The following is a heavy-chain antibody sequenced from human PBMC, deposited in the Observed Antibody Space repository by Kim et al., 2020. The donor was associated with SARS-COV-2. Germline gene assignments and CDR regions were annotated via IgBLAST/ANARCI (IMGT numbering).Heavy chain of an antibody. J-gene: IGHJ4*02. D-gene: IGHD3-16*02. V-gene: IGHV3-30*18. CDR3: AKDGVPAYDHVWGSHRYTPHFDY. CDR1: GFTFSSYG. CDR2: ISYDGSNK. Sequence: GGSLRLSCAASGFTFSSYGMHWVRQAPGKGLEWVAVISYDGSNKYYGDSVKGRFTISRDNSKNTLYLQMNSLRAEDTAVYYCAKDGVPAYDHVWGSHRYTPHFDYWGQGTLVTVSS.